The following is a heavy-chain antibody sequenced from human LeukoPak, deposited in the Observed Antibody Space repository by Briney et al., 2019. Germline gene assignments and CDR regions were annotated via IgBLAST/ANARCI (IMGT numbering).Heavy chain of an antibody. J-gene: IGHJ5*02. CDR2: IYYSGST. Sequence: SETLSLTCTVSGGSISSSSYYWSWIRQPPGKGLEWIGYIYYSGSTNYNPSLKSRVTISVDTSKNQFSLKLSSVTAADTAVYYCARLPYDFQNWFDPWGQGTLVTVSS. CDR1: GGSISSSSYY. D-gene: IGHD3-3*01. CDR3: ARLPYDFQNWFDP. V-gene: IGHV4-61*05.